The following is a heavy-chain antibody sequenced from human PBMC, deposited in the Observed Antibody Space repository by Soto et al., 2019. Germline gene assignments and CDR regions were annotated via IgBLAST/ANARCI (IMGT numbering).Heavy chain of an antibody. D-gene: IGHD6-13*01. J-gene: IGHJ3*02. CDR3: ARDDSSSWPNDDFDI. Sequence: ASVKVSCKASGYTFTSYGISWVRQAPGQGLEWMGWISAYNGNTNYAQKLQGRVTMTTDTSTSTAYMELRSLRSDDTAVYYCARDDSSSWPNDDFDIWGQGTMVTVSS. V-gene: IGHV1-18*01. CDR2: ISAYNGNT. CDR1: GYTFTSYG.